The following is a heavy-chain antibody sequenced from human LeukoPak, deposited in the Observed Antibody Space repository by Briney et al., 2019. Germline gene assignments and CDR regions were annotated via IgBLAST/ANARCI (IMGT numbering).Heavy chain of an antibody. V-gene: IGHV4-34*01. J-gene: IGHJ4*02. D-gene: IGHD3-3*01. CDR1: GGSFSGYY. Sequence: SETLSLTCAVYGGSFSGYYWSWIRQPPGKGLEWIGEINHSGSTNCNPSLKSRVTISVDTSKNQFSLKLSSVTAADTAVYYCARGGVLRSLEWLSIAGTCFDYWGQGTLVTVSS. CDR2: INHSGST. CDR3: ARGGVLRSLEWLSIAGTCFDY.